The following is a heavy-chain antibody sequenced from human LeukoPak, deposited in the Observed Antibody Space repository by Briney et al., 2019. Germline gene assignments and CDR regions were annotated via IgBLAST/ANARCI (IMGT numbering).Heavy chain of an antibody. D-gene: IGHD1-14*01. Sequence: PSETLSLTCDVSGVSISSTYWWTWVRQSPGKGLEWIGEIYHSGITNYNPSLKSRVTMSVDKPKNHFSLKLSSVTAADTAVYYCAREDPDRKIDYWGKGTLVTVSS. CDR3: AREDPDRKIDY. V-gene: IGHV4-4*02. CDR2: IYHSGIT. J-gene: IGHJ4*02. CDR1: GVSISSTYW.